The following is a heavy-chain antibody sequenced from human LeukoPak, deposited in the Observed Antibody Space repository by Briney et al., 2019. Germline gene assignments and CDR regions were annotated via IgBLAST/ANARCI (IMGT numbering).Heavy chain of an antibody. CDR3: ATEQSRSWYRARDYYYYMDV. CDR1: GGTFSSYA. CDR2: IIPIFGTA. D-gene: IGHD6-13*01. J-gene: IGHJ6*03. V-gene: IGHV1-69*05. Sequence: GASVKVSCKASGGTFSSYAISWVRQAPGQGLEWMGGIIPIFGTANYAQKFQGRVTITTDESTSTAYMELSSLRSEDTAVYYCATEQSRSWYRARDYYYYMDVWGKGTTVTVSS.